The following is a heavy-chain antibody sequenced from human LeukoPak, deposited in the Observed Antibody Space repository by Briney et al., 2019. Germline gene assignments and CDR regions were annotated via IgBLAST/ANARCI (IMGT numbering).Heavy chain of an antibody. J-gene: IGHJ4*02. Sequence: GGSLRLSCAASGFTFSSYGMHWVRQAPGKGLEWVAFIRCEGSNKYYADSVKGRFTISRDNSKNTLYLQMNSLRAEDTAVYYCAKDHVQLWLLDYWGQGTLVTVSS. CDR3: AKDHVQLWLLDY. CDR2: IRCEGSNK. CDR1: GFTFSSYG. V-gene: IGHV3-30*02. D-gene: IGHD5-18*01.